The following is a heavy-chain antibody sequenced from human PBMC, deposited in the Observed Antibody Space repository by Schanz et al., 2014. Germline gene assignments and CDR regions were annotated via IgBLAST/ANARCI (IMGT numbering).Heavy chain of an antibody. CDR3: AKYRYSVFDFDY. CDR2: ISRDGTTS. CDR1: GFTFSTYW. J-gene: IGHJ4*02. Sequence: EVELVESGGGLVQPGGSLRLSCAASGFTFSTYWMSWVRQAPGKGLEWLSYISRDGTTSYYADSVKGRFTISRDNAKNSLYLEMTSLRGEDTAIYYCAKYRYSVFDFDYWGQGTLVTVSS. D-gene: IGHD3-16*02. V-gene: IGHV3-48*04.